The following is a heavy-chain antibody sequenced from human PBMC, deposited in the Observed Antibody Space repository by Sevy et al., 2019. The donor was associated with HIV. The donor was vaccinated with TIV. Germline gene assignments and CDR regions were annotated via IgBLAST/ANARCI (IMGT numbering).Heavy chain of an antibody. CDR3: ARLSYGCAFDI. Sequence: SETLSLTCTVSGGSISSSSYYWGWIRQPPGKGLEWIGSIYYSGSTYYNPSLKCRVTISVDTSKNQFSLKLSSVTAADTAVYYCARLSYGCAFDIWGQGTMVTVSS. CDR2: IYYSGST. J-gene: IGHJ3*02. V-gene: IGHV4-39*01. CDR1: GGSISSSSYY. D-gene: IGHD1-26*01.